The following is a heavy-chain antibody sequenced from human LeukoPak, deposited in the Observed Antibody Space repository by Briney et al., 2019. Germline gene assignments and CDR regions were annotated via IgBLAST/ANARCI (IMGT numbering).Heavy chain of an antibody. J-gene: IGHJ5*02. CDR3: ARSNPTLGDLNWFDP. V-gene: IGHV4-4*02. CDR1: GGSISSSNW. CDR2: IYHSGST. Sequence: PSGTLSLTCAVSGGSISSSNWCSWVRQPPGKGLEWIGEIYHSGSTNYNPSLKSRVTISVDKSKNQFSLKLSSVTAADTAVYYCARSNPTLGDLNWFDPWGQGTLVTVSS. D-gene: IGHD2-21*01.